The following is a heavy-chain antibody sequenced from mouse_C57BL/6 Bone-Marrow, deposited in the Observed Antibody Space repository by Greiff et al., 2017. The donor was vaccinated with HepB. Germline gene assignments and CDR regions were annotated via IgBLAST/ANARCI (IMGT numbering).Heavy chain of an antibody. Sequence: EVNVVESGGGLVKPGGSLKLSCAASGFTFSSYAMSWVRQTPEKRLEWVATISDGGSYTYYPDNVKGRFTISRDNAKNNLYLQMSHLKSEDTAMYYCARRFPYYYGSSPFAYWGQGTLVTVSA. CDR2: ISDGGSYT. D-gene: IGHD1-1*01. V-gene: IGHV5-4*03. CDR1: GFTFSSYA. J-gene: IGHJ3*01. CDR3: ARRFPYYYGSSPFAY.